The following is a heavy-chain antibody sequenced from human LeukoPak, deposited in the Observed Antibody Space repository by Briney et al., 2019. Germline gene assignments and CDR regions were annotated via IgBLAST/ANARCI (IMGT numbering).Heavy chain of an antibody. V-gene: IGHV3-48*01. Sequence: GGSLRLSCSASGFTFSTYNMNWVRQAPGKGLEWVSYISSSSRVIFYADSVRGRFTISRDNAKNTLYLQVNSLRAEDTAVYHCATEEADTAMLFDYWGQGTLVTVSS. CDR1: GFTFSTYN. D-gene: IGHD5-18*01. CDR3: ATEEADTAMLFDY. CDR2: ISSSSRVI. J-gene: IGHJ4*02.